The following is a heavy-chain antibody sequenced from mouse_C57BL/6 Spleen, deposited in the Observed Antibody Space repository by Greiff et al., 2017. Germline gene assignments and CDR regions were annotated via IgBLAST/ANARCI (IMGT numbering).Heavy chain of an antibody. D-gene: IGHD1-1*01. CDR3: TDHYYGSSYGFAY. J-gene: IGHJ3*01. CDR1: GYTFTDYE. V-gene: IGHV1-15*01. CDR2: IDPETGGT. Sequence: VQLVESGAELVRPGASVTLSCKASGYTFTDYEMHWVKQTPVHGLEWIGAIDPETGGTAYNQKFKGKAILTADKSSSTAYMELRSLTSEDSAVYYCTDHYYGSSYGFAYWGQGTLVTVSA.